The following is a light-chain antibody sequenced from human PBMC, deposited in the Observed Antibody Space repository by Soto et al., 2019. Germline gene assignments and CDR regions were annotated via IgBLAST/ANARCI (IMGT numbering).Light chain of an antibody. J-gene: IGKJ5*01. V-gene: IGKV3-11*01. CDR3: QQRSSWPLT. CDR2: DAS. Sequence: EIVLTQSPATLSLSPGERATLSCRASQSVGNDLAWYQQKPGQAPRLIIYDASKRATGIPGRFSGIGSGADFTLTITSLEPEDFAVYYCQQRSSWPLTFGQGTRLEIK. CDR1: QSVGND.